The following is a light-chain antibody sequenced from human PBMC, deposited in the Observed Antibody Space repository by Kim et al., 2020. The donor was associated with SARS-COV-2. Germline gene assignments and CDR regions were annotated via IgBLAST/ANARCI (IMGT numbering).Light chain of an antibody. CDR2: LNSDGSH. CDR3: QTWGTGIQGV. Sequence: QLVLTQSPSASASLGASVKLTCTLSSGHSSYAIAWHQQQPEKGPRYLMKLNSDGSHSKGDGIPDRFSGSSSGAERYLTISSLQSEDEADYHCQTWGTGIQGVFGGGTQLTVL. V-gene: IGLV4-69*01. J-gene: IGLJ3*02. CDR1: SGHSSYA.